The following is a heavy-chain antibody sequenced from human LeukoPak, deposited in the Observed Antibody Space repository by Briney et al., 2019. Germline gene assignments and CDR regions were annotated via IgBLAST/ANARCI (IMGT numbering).Heavy chain of an antibody. Sequence: ASETLSLTCAVSDYSISSGYYWGWLRQPPGKGLEWAVSTSHGGSTHYNASLKSRVTISIKTSKSQFSLQLSSVTAADTAVYYCARGIVVVPPSPYYFDYWGQGTLVTVSS. CDR3: ARGIVVVPPSPYYFDY. V-gene: IGHV4-38-2*01. D-gene: IGHD2-2*01. J-gene: IGHJ4*02. CDR2: TSHGGST. CDR1: DYSISSGYY.